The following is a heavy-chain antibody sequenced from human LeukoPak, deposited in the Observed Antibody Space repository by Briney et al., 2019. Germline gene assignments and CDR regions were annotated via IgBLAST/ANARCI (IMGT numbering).Heavy chain of an antibody. CDR3: ARVFPVQLAFDY. CDR2: IYTSGST. J-gene: IGHJ4*02. D-gene: IGHD6-6*01. V-gene: IGHV4-4*07. CDR1: GGSISSYY. Sequence: PSDTLSLTCTVSGGSISSYYWSWIRQPAEKGLEWIGRIYTSGSTNYNPSLKSRVTMSVDTSKNQFSLKLSSVTAADTAVYYCARVFPVQLAFDYWGQGTLVTVSS.